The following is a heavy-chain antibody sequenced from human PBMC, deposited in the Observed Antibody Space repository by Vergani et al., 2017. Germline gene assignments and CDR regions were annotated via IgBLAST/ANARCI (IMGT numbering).Heavy chain of an antibody. CDR2: IDWDDDK. D-gene: IGHD6-19*01. CDR1: GFSLSTSGMR. Sequence: VTLKESGPALVQPTQTLTLTCTFSGFSLSTSGMRVSWIRQPPGKALEWLARIDWDDDKFYSTSLKTRLTISKDTSKNQVVLTMTNMDPVDTATYYCSRIRPGYSSGWLAGMDVWGQGTTVTVSS. J-gene: IGHJ6*02. V-gene: IGHV2-70*04. CDR3: SRIRPGYSSGWLAGMDV.